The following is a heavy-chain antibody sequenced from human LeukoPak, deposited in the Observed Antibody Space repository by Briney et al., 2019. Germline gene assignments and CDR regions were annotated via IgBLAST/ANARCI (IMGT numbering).Heavy chain of an antibody. CDR3: TTDLALLWFGESVY. J-gene: IGHJ4*02. D-gene: IGHD3-10*01. CDR1: GFTFSSFW. Sequence: PGGSLRLSCSASGFTFSSFWMHWVRQAPGKGLVWVSRINPDGSYTTCADSVKGRFTISRDNAKNTAYLQMNSLKTEDTAVYYCTTDLALLWFGESVYWGQGTLVTVSS. CDR2: INPDGSYT. V-gene: IGHV3-74*01.